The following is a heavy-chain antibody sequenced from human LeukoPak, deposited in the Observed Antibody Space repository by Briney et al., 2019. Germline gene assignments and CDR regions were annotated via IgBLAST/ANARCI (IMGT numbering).Heavy chain of an antibody. CDR3: GRHMNNLQLWLDY. V-gene: IGHV5-51*01. CDR2: VYPGDSDT. D-gene: IGHD1/OR15-1a*01. CDR1: GYSFTSYW. Sequence: PRESLKISCKTSGYSFTSYWIVWVRQTPGKGLEWIGIVYPGDSDTRYNPSFQGQVTISADKSTATAYLHLSDLRASDTAIYYCGRHMNNLQLWLDYWGQGTVVTVSS. J-gene: IGHJ4*02.